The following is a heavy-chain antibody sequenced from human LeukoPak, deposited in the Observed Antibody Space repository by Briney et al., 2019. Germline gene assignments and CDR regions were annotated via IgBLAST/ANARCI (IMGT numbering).Heavy chain of an antibody. D-gene: IGHD2-2*01. CDR3: ARDRCSSTSCSLGFLDV. J-gene: IGHJ6*04. V-gene: IGHV3-74*01. CDR1: GFTFSTYW. CDR2: INIDGSRT. Sequence: GGSLRLSCAASGFTFSTYWIHWVRQAPGKGLVWVSRINIDGSRTTYADSVKGRFTISRDNDKNTLYLQMNSLRAEDTAVYYCARDRCSSTSCSLGFLDVWGKGTTVTVSS.